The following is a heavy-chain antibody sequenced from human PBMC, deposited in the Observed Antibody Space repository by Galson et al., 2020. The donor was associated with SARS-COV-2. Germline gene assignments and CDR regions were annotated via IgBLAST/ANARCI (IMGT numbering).Heavy chain of an antibody. Sequence: GESLKISCAASGFTFRNYVMNWVRQAPGKGPEWVAVISSDGSNNFYADSLKGRFTISRDNSKTTLYLQMNSLRTEDTAVYYCARGGECELPYSFYYCCHVTLFTLSS. D-gene: IGHD1-26*01. CDR3: ARGGECELPYSFYY. J-gene: IGHJ4*01. V-gene: IGHV3-30*04. CDR1: GFTFRNYV. CDR2: ISSDGSNN.